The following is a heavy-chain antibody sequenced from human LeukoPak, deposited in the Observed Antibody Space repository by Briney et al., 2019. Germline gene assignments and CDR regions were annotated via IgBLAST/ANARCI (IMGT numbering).Heavy chain of an antibody. CDR2: IYYSGST. CDR1: GGSISSYY. D-gene: IGHD3-22*01. V-gene: IGHV4-59*01. J-gene: IGHJ4*02. Sequence: SETLSLTCTVSGGSISSYYWSWIRQPPGKGLEWIGYIYYSGSTNYNPSLKSRVTISVDTSKNQFSLKLSSVTAADTAVYYCALMWGDSSGYYYGTLDYWGQGTLVTVSS. CDR3: ALMWGDSSGYYYGTLDY.